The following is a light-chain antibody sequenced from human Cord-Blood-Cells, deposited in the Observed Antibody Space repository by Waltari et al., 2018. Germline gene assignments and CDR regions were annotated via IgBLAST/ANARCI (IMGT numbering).Light chain of an antibody. J-gene: IGKJ5*01. Sequence: DIQMTQSLSSLSASLGARVTITCHASYDISNYLNWYTQRPGKAPKLLIYDASNLETGVPSRVSGSGSGTDFTFTISSLQPEDIATYYCQQYDNLQITFGQGTRLEIK. CDR3: QQYDNLQIT. CDR2: DAS. V-gene: IGKV1-33*01. CDR1: YDISNY.